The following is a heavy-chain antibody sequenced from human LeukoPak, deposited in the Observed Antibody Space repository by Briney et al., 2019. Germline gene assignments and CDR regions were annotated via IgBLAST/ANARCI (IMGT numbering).Heavy chain of an antibody. V-gene: IGHV3-74*01. CDR2: INSDGSRI. Sequence: GGSLRLSCAASGFTFSSYWLHWVRQAPAKGLAWVSRINSDGSRINYADSVKGRFTSSRDNAKNTLYLQMNSLRVEDTAVYFCARGGPVKSIYDPHWFDPWGQGTLVTVSS. CDR3: ARGGPVKSIYDPHWFDP. J-gene: IGHJ5*02. CDR1: GFTFSSYW. D-gene: IGHD5/OR15-5a*01.